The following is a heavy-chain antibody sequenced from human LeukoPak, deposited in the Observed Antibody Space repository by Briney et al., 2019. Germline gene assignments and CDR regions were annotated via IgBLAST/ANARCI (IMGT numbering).Heavy chain of an antibody. D-gene: IGHD5-24*01. CDR2: IIPIYGTA. V-gene: IGHV1-69*01. J-gene: IGHJ5*02. Sequence: SVTVSCKASGGTFSNYPIIWVRQAPGRGLEWLGGIIPIYGTANYALMFQGRITLTAHESTATAYMELRSLTSDDTAMYFCATHTGGYNYWWFDIWGQGTLVSVSS. CDR3: ATHTGGYNYWWFDI. CDR1: GGTFSNYP.